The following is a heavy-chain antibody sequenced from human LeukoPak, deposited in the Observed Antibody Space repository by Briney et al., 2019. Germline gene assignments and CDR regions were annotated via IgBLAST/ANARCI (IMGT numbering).Heavy chain of an antibody. J-gene: IGHJ4*02. Sequence: GGSLRLSCAASGFTFRSYTMSWVRQAPGKGLEWVSSITSSGGTTYSADSVKGRFTISRDNSKNTLYLQMNSLRAEDTAIYYCANTEWELDYWGQGTLVTVSS. D-gene: IGHD1-26*01. CDR1: GFTFRSYT. V-gene: IGHV3-23*01. CDR2: ITSSGGTT. CDR3: ANTEWELDY.